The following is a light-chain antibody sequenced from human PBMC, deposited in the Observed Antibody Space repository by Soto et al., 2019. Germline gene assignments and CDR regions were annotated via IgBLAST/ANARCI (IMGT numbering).Light chain of an antibody. Sequence: DIVLTQSPGTLSLSPGERATLSCRASQSVSSNYLAWYQQQPGQAPRLLMSGTSNRATGTPDRFSGSGSGTDFTLTISSLEPEDFAVYYCQQRSNWGITFGQGTRLEIK. CDR2: GTS. V-gene: IGKV3D-20*02. CDR1: QSVSSNY. CDR3: QQRSNWGIT. J-gene: IGKJ5*01.